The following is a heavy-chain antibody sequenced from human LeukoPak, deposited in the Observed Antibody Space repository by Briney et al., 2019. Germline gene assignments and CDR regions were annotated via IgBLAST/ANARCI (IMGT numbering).Heavy chain of an antibody. CDR2: IIPIFGTA. Sequence: ASVKVSCKASGGTFSSYAISWVRQAPGQGLEWMGGIIPIFGTANYAQKFQGRVTITTDESTSTACMELSSLRSEDTAVYYCAREGYCSSTSCHQSPYYFDYWGQGTLVTVSS. D-gene: IGHD2-2*01. V-gene: IGHV1-69*05. CDR3: AREGYCSSTSCHQSPYYFDY. J-gene: IGHJ4*02. CDR1: GGTFSSYA.